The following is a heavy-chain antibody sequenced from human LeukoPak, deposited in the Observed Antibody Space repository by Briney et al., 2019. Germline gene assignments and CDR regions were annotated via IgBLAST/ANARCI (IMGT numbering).Heavy chain of an antibody. J-gene: IGHJ4*02. CDR1: YA. D-gene: IGHD2-2*02. V-gene: IGHV3-23*05. CDR3: TQTRGPTAIHPHN. Sequence: YAXSWXGQTQGKGLEWXLSIYGSVSSTYYSASVMVRFTISRDNSKTTLYLRMNSLTAEDTAVYYCTQTRGPTAIHPHNWGQGALVTVSS. CDR2: IYGSVSST.